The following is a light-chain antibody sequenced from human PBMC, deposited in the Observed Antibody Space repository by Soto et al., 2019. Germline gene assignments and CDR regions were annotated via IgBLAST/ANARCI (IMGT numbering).Light chain of an antibody. CDR3: QQYGSLPWT. V-gene: IGKV3D-20*01. CDR2: DAS. J-gene: IGKJ1*01. CDR1: QSVNSSY. Sequence: EIVMTQSPATLSVSPGERATLSCRASQSVNSSYLAWFQQKPGLAPRLLIYDASSRATGIPDRFSGSGSGTDFTLTISRLEPEDFAVYYCQQYGSLPWTFGQGTKVDIK.